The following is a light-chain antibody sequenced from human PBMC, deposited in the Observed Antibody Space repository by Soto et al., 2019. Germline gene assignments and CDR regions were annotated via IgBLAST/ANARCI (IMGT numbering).Light chain of an antibody. CDR1: QSVTNNY. Sequence: ENVLTQSPGTLSLSPGERATLSCRASQSVTNNYLAWYQQKPGQAPRLLIYNASNRAAGIPDRFSGSGSGTDFTLTISRLEPEDFAVYYCHQCSYSPLTFGGGTKVEIK. V-gene: IGKV3-20*01. CDR3: HQCSYSPLT. CDR2: NAS. J-gene: IGKJ4*01.